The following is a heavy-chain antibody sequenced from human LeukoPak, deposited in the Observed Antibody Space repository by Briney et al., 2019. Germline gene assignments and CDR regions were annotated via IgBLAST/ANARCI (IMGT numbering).Heavy chain of an antibody. CDR2: IIPIFCTA. CDR1: GGTFSSYA. D-gene: IGHD3-22*01. Sequence: ASVKVSCKASGGTFSSYAISWVRQAPGQGLEWMGGIIPIFCTAKYAQKLQGRVTITADKSTSTAYMELRSLRSEDTAVYYCARDPRTYYYDSSGYYYGGNWGQGTLVTVSS. CDR3: ARDPRTYYYDSSGYYYGGN. J-gene: IGHJ4*02. V-gene: IGHV1-69*06.